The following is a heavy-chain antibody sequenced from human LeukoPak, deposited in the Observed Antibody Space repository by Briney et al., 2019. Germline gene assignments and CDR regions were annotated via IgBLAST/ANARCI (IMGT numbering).Heavy chain of an antibody. CDR1: GLPFETNA. CDR3: AKDWIQFDRVFDCFDS. J-gene: IGHJ4*02. CDR2: IGNTET. D-gene: IGHD5-18*01. Sequence: QSGGSLRLSCATSGLPFETNAMSWVRQAPGKGLEWVATIGNTETFYADSVTGRFTISRDNSKNTVNLQMNRLRVEDTAIYYCAKDWIQFDRVFDCFDSWGQGTLVTVSS. V-gene: IGHV3-23*01.